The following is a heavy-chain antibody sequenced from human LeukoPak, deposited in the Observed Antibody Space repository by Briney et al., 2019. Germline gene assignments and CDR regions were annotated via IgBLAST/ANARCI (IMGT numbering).Heavy chain of an antibody. CDR1: GFTFSSYA. V-gene: IGHV3-30-3*01. J-gene: IGHJ4*02. Sequence: GGSLRLFCAASGFTFSSYAMHWVRQAPGKGLEWVAVISYDGSNKYYADSVKGRFTISRDNSKNTLYLQMNSLRAEDTAVYYCANQDYDFFFDYWGQGTLVTVSS. CDR2: ISYDGSNK. D-gene: IGHD3-3*01. CDR3: ANQDYDFFFDY.